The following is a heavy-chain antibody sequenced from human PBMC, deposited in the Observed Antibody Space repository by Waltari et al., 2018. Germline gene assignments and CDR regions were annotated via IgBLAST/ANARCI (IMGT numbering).Heavy chain of an antibody. CDR2: IKQDGSEK. CDR3: ARDSPAIVVVPAAIQGFFDY. CDR1: GFTFSSYW. J-gene: IGHJ4*01. D-gene: IGHD2-2*02. Sequence: EVQLVESGGGLVQPGGSLRLSCAASGFTFSSYWMSWVRQAPGKGLEWVANIKQDGSEKYYVDSVKGRFTISRDNAKNSLYLQMNSLRAEDTAVYYCARDSPAIVVVPAAIQGFFDYWGHGTLVTVSS. V-gene: IGHV3-7*01.